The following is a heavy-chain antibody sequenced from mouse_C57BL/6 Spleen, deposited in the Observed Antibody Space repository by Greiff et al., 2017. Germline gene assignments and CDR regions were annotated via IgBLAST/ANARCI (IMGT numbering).Heavy chain of an antibody. CDR2: IHPNSGST. J-gene: IGHJ1*03. Sequence: QVQLKQPGAELVKPGASVKLSCKASGYTFTSYWMHWVKQRPGQGLEWIGMIHPNSGSTNYNEKFKSKATLTVDKSSSTAYMQLSSLTSEDSAVYYCARASAMVSLRDWYFDVWGTGTTVTVSS. D-gene: IGHD2-1*01. V-gene: IGHV1-64*01. CDR3: ARASAMVSLRDWYFDV. CDR1: GYTFTSYW.